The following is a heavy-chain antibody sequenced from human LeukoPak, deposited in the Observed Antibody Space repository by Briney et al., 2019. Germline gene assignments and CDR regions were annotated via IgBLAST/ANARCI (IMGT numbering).Heavy chain of an antibody. CDR2: ISYDGSNK. J-gene: IGHJ4*02. CDR3: AEAGDSYGYEGFDY. V-gene: IGHV3-30*18. Sequence: PGRSLRLSCAASGFTFTSYGMHWVRQAPGKGLEWVAVISYDGSNKYYADSVKGRFTISRDNSKNTLYLQMNSLRAEDTAVYYCAEAGDSYGYEGFDYWGQGTLVTVSS. CDR1: GFTFTSYG. D-gene: IGHD5-18*01.